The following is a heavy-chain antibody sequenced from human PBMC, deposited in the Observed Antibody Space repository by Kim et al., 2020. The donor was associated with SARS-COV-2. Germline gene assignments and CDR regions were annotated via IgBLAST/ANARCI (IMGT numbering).Heavy chain of an antibody. CDR2: INHSVST. Sequence: SETLSLTCAVYGGSFSGYYWSWIRQPPGKGLEWIGEINHSVSTNYNPSLKSRVTISVDTSKNQFSLKLSSVTAADTAVYYCAGVEASDYWGQGTLVTVSS. D-gene: IGHD2-8*01. CDR1: GGSFSGYY. J-gene: IGHJ4*02. CDR3: AGVEASDY. V-gene: IGHV4-34*01.